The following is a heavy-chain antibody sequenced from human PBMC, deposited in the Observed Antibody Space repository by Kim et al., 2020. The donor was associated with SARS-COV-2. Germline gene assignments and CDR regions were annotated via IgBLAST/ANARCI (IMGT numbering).Heavy chain of an antibody. V-gene: IGHV3-53*01. CDR1: GFSVSSHY. CDR2: IYSGGAT. D-gene: IGHD3-3*01. Sequence: GGSLRLSCAASGFSVSSHYMSWVRQAPGQGLEWLSVIYSGGATYYAHSVKGRFTISRDNSRNSLYLQMNNLRAEDTAVYYCARDRVNNDVWSGYETFGVFDAGGQGTSVTVPS. CDR3: ARDRVNNDVWSGYETFGVFDA. J-gene: IGHJ3*01.